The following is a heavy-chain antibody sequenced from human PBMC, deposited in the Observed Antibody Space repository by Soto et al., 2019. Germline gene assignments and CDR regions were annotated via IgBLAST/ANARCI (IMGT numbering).Heavy chain of an antibody. CDR3: KRTNWGPYYYYGMDV. CDR1: GFTFSDYS. Sequence: QVQLVESGGGLVKPGGSLRLSCAASGFTFSDYSMSWIRQAPGKGREWVSYISSSGTTIYYADSVKGRFTISRDNAKNSLYLQMHSLRAEDTVVYDCKRTNWGPYYYYGMDVWGQGTTVTVSS. V-gene: IGHV3-11*01. J-gene: IGHJ6*02. CDR2: ISSSGTTI. D-gene: IGHD7-27*01.